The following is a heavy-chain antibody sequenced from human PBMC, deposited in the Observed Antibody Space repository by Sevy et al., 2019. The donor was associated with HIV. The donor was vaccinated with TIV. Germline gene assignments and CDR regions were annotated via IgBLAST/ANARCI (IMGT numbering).Heavy chain of an antibody. V-gene: IGHV3-30*18. CDR2: ILYDGRNK. D-gene: IGHD3-9*01. CDR1: GIIFATSG. CDR3: AKDFTGYNGMDV. Sequence: GGSLRLSCAVSGIIFATSGMHWVRQAPGKGLEWVAVILYDGRNKFYGDSVKGRFTISRDNSKNILFLQLNSLRAEDTAVYYCAKDFTGYNGMDVWGQGTMVTVSS. J-gene: IGHJ6*02.